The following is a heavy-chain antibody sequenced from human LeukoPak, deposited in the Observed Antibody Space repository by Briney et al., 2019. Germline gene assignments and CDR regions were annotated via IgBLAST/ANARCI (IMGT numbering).Heavy chain of an antibody. CDR2: IYYSGST. V-gene: IGHV4-59*01. J-gene: IGHJ6*03. Sequence: PSETLSLTCTVSGGSISSYYWSWIRQPPGKGLEWIGYIYYSGSTNYNPSLKSRVTISVDTSKNQFSLKLSSVTAADTAVYYCARVGLPETRTYYYYYMDVWGKGTTVTVSS. D-gene: IGHD1-26*01. CDR3: ARVGLPETRTYYYYYMDV. CDR1: GGSISSYY.